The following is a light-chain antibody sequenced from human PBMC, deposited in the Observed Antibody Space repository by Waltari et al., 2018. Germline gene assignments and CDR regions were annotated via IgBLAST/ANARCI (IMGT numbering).Light chain of an antibody. CDR2: AAS. CDR3: QKYDSVPLT. J-gene: IGKJ3*01. Sequence: DIQMTQSPSSLSASVGDRVPITCRASQVISNYLAWYQQKPGKGPKLLIYAASTLQSGVPSRFSGSVSGTDFTLTISSLQPEDVATYYCQKYDSVPLTFGPGTKVDIK. CDR1: QVISNY. V-gene: IGKV1-27*01.